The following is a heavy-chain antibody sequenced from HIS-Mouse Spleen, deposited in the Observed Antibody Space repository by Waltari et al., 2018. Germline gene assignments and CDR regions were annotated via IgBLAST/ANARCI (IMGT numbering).Heavy chain of an antibody. D-gene: IGHD6-13*01. CDR2: IYYSGST. V-gene: IGHV4-39*07. J-gene: IGHJ2*01. Sequence: QLQLQESGPGLVKPSATLSLTCTVSGGSISSSSYSGGGIRQPPGKGLKWIGSIYYSGSTYYNPSLKSRVTISVDTSKNQFSLKLSSVTAADTAVYYCAREIPYSSSWYDWYFDLWGRGTLVTVSS. CDR1: GGSISSSSYS. CDR3: AREIPYSSSWYDWYFDL.